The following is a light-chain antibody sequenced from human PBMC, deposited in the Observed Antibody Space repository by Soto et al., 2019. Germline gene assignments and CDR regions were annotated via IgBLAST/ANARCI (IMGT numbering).Light chain of an antibody. J-gene: IGKJ2*01. Sequence: EILMTQSPATLSVSPGERATLSCRASQSVSSNLAWYQQKPGQAPRLLIYGASNRATVIPARFSGSGSGTEFTLTFRSLQSENFSVYYCQPYNSWPYTFGQGNKLAIK. V-gene: IGKV3-15*01. CDR1: QSVSSN. CDR2: GAS. CDR3: QPYNSWPYT.